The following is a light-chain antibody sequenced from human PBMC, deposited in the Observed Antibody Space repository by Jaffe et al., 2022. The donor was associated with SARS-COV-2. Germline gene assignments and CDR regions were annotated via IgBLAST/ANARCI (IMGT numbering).Light chain of an antibody. CDR3: SSFTTINTWV. Sequence: QSALTQPASVSGSPGQSITISCTGTSSDVGVYNYVSWYQQHPGKAPKLMIYEVSNRPSGVPDRFSGSKSGNTASLTISGLQAEDEADYYCSSFTTINTWVFGGGTKLTVL. J-gene: IGLJ3*02. CDR1: SSDVGVYNY. V-gene: IGLV2-14*01. CDR2: EVS.